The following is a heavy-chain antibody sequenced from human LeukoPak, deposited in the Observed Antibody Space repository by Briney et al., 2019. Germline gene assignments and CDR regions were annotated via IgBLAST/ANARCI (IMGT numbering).Heavy chain of an antibody. V-gene: IGHV3-30*04. CDR1: GFTFSNYA. Sequence: GGSLRLSCAASGFTFSNYAMHWVRQAPGKGLEWVAVISYDGSKKDYADSEKGRFTISRDNSKNTLYLQMNSLRAEDTAVYYCARVRYFDWLGPFDYWGQGTLVTVSS. CDR2: ISYDGSKK. J-gene: IGHJ4*02. CDR3: ARVRYFDWLGPFDY. D-gene: IGHD3-9*01.